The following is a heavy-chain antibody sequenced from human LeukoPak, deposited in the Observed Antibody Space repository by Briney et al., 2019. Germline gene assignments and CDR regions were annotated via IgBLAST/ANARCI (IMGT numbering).Heavy chain of an antibody. Sequence: PGGSLRLSCIASGFTFSSYSMNWVRQAPGKGLEWVSYISSCSNTIYYADSVKGRFTISRDNAKNSLHLQMNSPRAEDTAVYYCAGAQQLVRNVLYWGQGTLVTVSS. CDR1: GFTFSSYS. J-gene: IGHJ4*02. D-gene: IGHD6-13*01. V-gene: IGHV3-48*01. CDR2: ISSCSNTI. CDR3: AGAQQLVRNVLY.